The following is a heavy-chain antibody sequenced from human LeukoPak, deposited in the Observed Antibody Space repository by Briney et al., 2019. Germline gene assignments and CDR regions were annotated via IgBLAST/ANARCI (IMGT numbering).Heavy chain of an antibody. CDR2: IYNSGST. J-gene: IGHJ3*02. D-gene: IGHD6-25*01. CDR3: ARSAIDAFDI. CDR1: GGSISSYY. Sequence: SETPSLTCTVSGGSISSYYWSWIRQPPGKGLECIGYIYNSGSTNYNPSLKSRVSISVDTSKNQFSLKQSSVTAADTAVYYCARSAIDAFDIWGQGTMVTVSS. V-gene: IGHV4-59*08.